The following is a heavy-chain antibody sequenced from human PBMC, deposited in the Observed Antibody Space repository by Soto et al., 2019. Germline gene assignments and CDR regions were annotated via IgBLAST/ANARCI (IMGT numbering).Heavy chain of an antibody. Sequence: SVKVSCKASGATFSSFAFSWVRQAPGQGLEWMGVIIPIFDTIKFAQKFQGRVTFTADESTGTAYMELSSLTSEDTAVYYCASPLKWSGYYIAFDYWGQGTLVTVSS. CDR1: GATFSSFA. J-gene: IGHJ4*02. V-gene: IGHV1-69*13. D-gene: IGHD3-3*01. CDR2: IIPIFDTI. CDR3: ASPLKWSGYYIAFDY.